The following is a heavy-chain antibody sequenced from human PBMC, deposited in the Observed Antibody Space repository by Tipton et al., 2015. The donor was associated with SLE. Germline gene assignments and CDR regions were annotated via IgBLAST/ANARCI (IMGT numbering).Heavy chain of an antibody. CDR2: IYYSGST. J-gene: IGHJ6*03. V-gene: IGHV4-39*01. Sequence: LRLSCTVSGGSISSSSYYWGWIRQPPGKGLEWIGSIYYSGSTYYNPSLKSRVTISVDTSKNQFSLKLSSVTAADTAVYYCARRDYYYYYMDVWGKGTTVTVSS. CDR3: ARRDYYYYYMDV. CDR1: GGSISSSSYY.